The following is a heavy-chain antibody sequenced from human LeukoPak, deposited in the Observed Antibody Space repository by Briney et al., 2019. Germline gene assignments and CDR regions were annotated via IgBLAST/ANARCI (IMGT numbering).Heavy chain of an antibody. J-gene: IGHJ6*03. CDR3: ARGLGYDSTYYYYYYMDV. V-gene: IGHV4-39*07. D-gene: IGHD3-22*01. CDR1: GGSISSSSYY. CDR2: IYYSGST. Sequence: SETLSLTCTVSGGSISSSSYYWGWIRQPPGKGLEWIGSIYYSGSTYYNPSLKSRVTISVDTSKNQFSLKLSSVTAADTAVYYCARGLGYDSTYYYYYYMDVWGKGTTVTVSS.